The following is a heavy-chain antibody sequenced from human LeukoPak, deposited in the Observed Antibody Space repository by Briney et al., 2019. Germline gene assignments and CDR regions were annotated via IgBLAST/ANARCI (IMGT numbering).Heavy chain of an antibody. D-gene: IGHD3-16*01. V-gene: IGHV3-21*01. Sequence: GGSLRLSCAASGFTFSSYSMNWVRQAPGKGLEWVSSISSSSSYIYYADSVKGRFTISRDNAKNSLYLQMNSLRAEDTAVYYCARDRPYVWVSGPFDYWGQGTLVTVSS. CDR1: GFTFSSYS. J-gene: IGHJ4*02. CDR2: ISSSSSYI. CDR3: ARDRPYVWVSGPFDY.